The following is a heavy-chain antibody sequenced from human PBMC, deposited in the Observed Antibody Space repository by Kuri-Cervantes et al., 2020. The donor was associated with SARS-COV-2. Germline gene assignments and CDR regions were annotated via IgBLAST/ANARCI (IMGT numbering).Heavy chain of an antibody. Sequence: LSLTRAASGYTFSSSGMHWVRQAPGKGLEWVAVISYDGSNKYYADSVKGRFTISRDNSKNTLYLQMNSLRAEDTAVYYCARERTITMIVVVIGGKDAFDIWGQGTMVTVSS. CDR3: ARERTITMIVVVIGGKDAFDI. CDR2: ISYDGSNK. D-gene: IGHD3-22*01. J-gene: IGHJ3*02. CDR1: GYTFSSSG. V-gene: IGHV3-30*19.